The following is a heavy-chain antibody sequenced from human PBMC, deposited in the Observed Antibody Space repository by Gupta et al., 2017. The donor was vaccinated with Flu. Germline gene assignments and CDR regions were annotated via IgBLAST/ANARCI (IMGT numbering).Heavy chain of an antibody. J-gene: IGHJ6*02. CDR2: IYPGDSDT. CDR3: ARSPLGGYSYGSYYYYGMDV. Sequence: EVPLVPSGAEVNKPGESLTLSCMVSGYSFTSYWIGWVRQMPGKGLEWMGSIYPGDSDTRYSPSFQGQVTISADKSISTAYLQWSSLKASDTAMYYCARSPLGGYSYGSYYYYGMDVWGQGTTVTVSS. V-gene: IGHV5-51*03. CDR1: GYSFTSYW. D-gene: IGHD5-18*01.